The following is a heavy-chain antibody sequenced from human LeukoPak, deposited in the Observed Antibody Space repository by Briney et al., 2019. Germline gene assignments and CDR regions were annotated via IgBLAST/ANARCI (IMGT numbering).Heavy chain of an antibody. J-gene: IGHJ6*03. V-gene: IGHV4-38-2*02. CDR1: GSSINSADY. Sequence: SETLSLTCTVSGSSINSADYWGWIRQPPGKGLEYIGSIFHSGRAYYNPSLESRITISMDTSKNQFSLKLDSVTAADTAVYYCARAVERYNFWGGYYRTDYYYYMDVWGKGTTVTVSS. D-gene: IGHD3-3*01. CDR3: ARAVERYNFWGGYYRTDYYYYMDV. CDR2: IFHSGRA.